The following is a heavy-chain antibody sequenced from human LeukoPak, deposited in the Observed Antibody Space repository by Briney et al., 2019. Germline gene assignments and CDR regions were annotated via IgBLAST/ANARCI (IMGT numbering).Heavy chain of an antibody. V-gene: IGHV3-7*01. D-gene: IGHD2-21*02. Sequence: PGGSLRLSCAASGFTFSSYWMSWVRQAPGKGLEWVANIKQDGSEKYYVDSVKGRFAISRDNAKNSLYLQMNSLRAEDTAVYYCARASGRWHIVVVTATTLDYWGQGTLVTVSS. CDR3: ARASGRWHIVVVTATTLDY. CDR2: IKQDGSEK. CDR1: GFTFSSYW. J-gene: IGHJ4*02.